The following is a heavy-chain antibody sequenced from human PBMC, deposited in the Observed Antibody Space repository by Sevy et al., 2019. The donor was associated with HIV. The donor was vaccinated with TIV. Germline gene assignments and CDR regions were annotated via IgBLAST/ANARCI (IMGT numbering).Heavy chain of an antibody. D-gene: IGHD3-22*01. Sequence: GGSLRLSCAASGFTVSSNYMSWVRQAPGKGLEWVSVIYSGDRTDYADSVKGRFTISRDNSKNTLYLQMNSLRAEDTAVYYCARDRGTYYYDSSGYYTSGYGMDVWGQGTTVTVSS. V-gene: IGHV3-53*01. CDR1: GFTVSSNY. J-gene: IGHJ6*02. CDR3: ARDRGTYYYDSSGYYTSGYGMDV. CDR2: IYSGDRT.